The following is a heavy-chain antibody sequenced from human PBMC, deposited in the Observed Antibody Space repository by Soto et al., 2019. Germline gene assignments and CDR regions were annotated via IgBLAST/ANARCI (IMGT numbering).Heavy chain of an antibody. Sequence: GGSLRLSCAVSGFTFDDNAMHWVRQAPEKGLEWVSGINWKSDIGYSDSVRGRFTISRDNAENTLYLQMNSLRAEDTAVYYCTTVFEYWGQGTPVTVSS. CDR2: INWKSDI. V-gene: IGHV3-9*01. CDR1: GFTFDDNA. J-gene: IGHJ4*02. CDR3: TTVFEY.